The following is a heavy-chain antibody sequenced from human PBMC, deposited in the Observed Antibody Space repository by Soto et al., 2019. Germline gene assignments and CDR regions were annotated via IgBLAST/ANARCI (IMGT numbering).Heavy chain of an antibody. CDR1: GYTFTGYY. Sequence: GASVKVSCKASGYTFTGYYMHWVRQAPGQGLEWMGWINPNSGGTNYAQKFQGWVTMTGDTSISTAYMELSRLRSDDTAVYYSAREAYYYDSSGSDVFYIWGQGKMVTVS. D-gene: IGHD3-22*01. CDR2: INPNSGGT. J-gene: IGHJ3*02. CDR3: AREAYYYDSSGSDVFYI. V-gene: IGHV1-2*04.